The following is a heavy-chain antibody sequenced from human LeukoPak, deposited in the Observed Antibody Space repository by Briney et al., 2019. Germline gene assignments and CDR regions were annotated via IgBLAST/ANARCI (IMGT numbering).Heavy chain of an antibody. CDR2: INPNSGGT. D-gene: IGHD3-22*01. J-gene: IGHJ2*01. CDR1: GYTFTGYY. V-gene: IGHV1-2*02. CDR3: ASHRGSYDSSGYSNWYFDL. Sequence: GASVKVSCKASGYTFTGYYMHWVRQAPGQGLEWMGWINPNSGGTNYAQKFQGRVTMTRDTSISTAYMELSRLRSDDTAVYHCASHRGSYDSSGYSNWYFDLWGRGTLVTVSS.